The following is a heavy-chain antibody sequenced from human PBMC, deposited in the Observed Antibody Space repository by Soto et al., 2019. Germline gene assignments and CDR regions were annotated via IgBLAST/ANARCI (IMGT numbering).Heavy chain of an antibody. Sequence: QVQLQESGPGLAKPSETLSLTCTVSGGSISRYSWSWIRQPPGKGLEWIGYIFYTGSTNDNPSLKSRVTISVDTSKNHFSRRLSSVTAADTAVYYCASVRGYSYGLGGLDYWGQGTLVTVSS. CDR3: ASVRGYSYGLGGLDY. J-gene: IGHJ4*02. CDR2: IFYTGST. V-gene: IGHV4-59*01. D-gene: IGHD5-18*01. CDR1: GGSISRYS.